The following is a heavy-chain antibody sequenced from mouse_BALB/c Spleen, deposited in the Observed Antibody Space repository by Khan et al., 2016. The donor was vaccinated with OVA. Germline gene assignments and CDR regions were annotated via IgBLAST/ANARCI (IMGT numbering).Heavy chain of an antibody. D-gene: IGHD2-3*01. J-gene: IGHJ4*01. CDR3: ARDGSRYNYAMDY. Sequence: EVKLLESGPGLVKPSQSLSLTCTVTGYSITSDYAWNWIRQFPGNKLEWMGYISYSGSTSYNPSLKSRISITRDTSKNQFFLPLNSVTTEDTATDYCARDGSRYNYAMDYWGQGTAVTVSS. CDR1: GYSITSDYA. V-gene: IGHV3-2*02. CDR2: ISYSGST.